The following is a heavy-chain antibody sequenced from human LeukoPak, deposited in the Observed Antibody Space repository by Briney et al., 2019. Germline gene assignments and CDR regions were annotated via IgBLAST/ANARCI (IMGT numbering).Heavy chain of an antibody. CDR2: IYYSGST. CDR1: GGSISSFY. CDR3: AGHVRHPTWRVFDY. V-gene: IGHV4-59*08. Sequence: SETLSLTCTVSGGSISSFYWNWIRHPPGKGREWIVDIYYSGSTNYNHSLKRRVTISVDTSKKQFSLNLSSVTAADTAVYYCAGHVRHPTWRVFDYWGQGTLVTVSS. J-gene: IGHJ4*02. D-gene: IGHD1-1*01.